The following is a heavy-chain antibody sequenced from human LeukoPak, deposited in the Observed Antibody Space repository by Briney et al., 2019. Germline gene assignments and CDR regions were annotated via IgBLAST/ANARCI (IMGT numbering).Heavy chain of an antibody. Sequence: GGSLRLSCAASGFTFSNAWMSWVRQAPGKGLEWVSYISSSGSTIYYADSVKGRFTISRDSAKNSLYLQMNSLRAEDTAVCYCARAYGDYDFDYWDQGTLVTVSS. CDR3: ARAYGDYDFDY. CDR2: ISSSGSTI. CDR1: GFTFSNAW. V-gene: IGHV3-11*04. J-gene: IGHJ4*02. D-gene: IGHD4-17*01.